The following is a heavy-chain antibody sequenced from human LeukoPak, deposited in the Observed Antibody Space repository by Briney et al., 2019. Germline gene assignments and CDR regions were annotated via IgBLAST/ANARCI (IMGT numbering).Heavy chain of an antibody. D-gene: IGHD3-16*01. CDR3: TGEFDY. CDR1: VFTFNVSA. CDR2: IRSKANSYAT. J-gene: IGHJ4*02. Sequence: GGSLRLSCAASVFTFNVSAMHWVRQASGKGLEWVGRIRSKANSYATAYAASVKGRFTISRDDSKNTAYLQMNSLKAEDTAVYCCTGEFDYWDQRTLVTISS. V-gene: IGHV3-73*01.